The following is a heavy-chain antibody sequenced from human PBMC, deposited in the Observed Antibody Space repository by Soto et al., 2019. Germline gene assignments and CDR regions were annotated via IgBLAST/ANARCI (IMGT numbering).Heavy chain of an antibody. CDR2: INPNSGGT. D-gene: IGHD6-13*01. Sequence: ASVKVSCKASGYTFTGYYMHWVRQAPGQGLEWMGWINPNSGGTNYAQKLQGWVTMTRDTSTSTAYMELSRLRSDDTAVYYCARDTAMGIAAAGSVYYYYGMDVWGQGTTVTVSS. CDR3: ARDTAMGIAAAGSVYYYYGMDV. J-gene: IGHJ6*01. CDR1: GYTFTGYY. V-gene: IGHV1-2*04.